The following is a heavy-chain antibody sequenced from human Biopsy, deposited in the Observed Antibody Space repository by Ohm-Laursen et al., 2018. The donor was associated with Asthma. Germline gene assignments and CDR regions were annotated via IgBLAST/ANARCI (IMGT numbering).Heavy chain of an antibody. D-gene: IGHD3-3*01. J-gene: IGHJ3*02. CDR3: AKERYYDFWSGYPI. V-gene: IGHV3-30*18. CDR1: GFSFSNFA. Sequence: SLRLSCAATGFSFSNFAIHWVRQAPGKGLEWVAVMSFDGRQTYYADSVKGRFTISRDNSKNTLYLQMNSLRAEDTAVYYCAKERYYDFWSGYPIWGQGTMVTVSS. CDR2: MSFDGRQT.